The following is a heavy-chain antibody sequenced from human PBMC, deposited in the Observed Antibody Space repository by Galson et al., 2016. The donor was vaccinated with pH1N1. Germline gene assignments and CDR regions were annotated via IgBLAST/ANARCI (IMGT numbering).Heavy chain of an antibody. CDR2: ISGSGGST. Sequence: SLRLSCAASGFTFSSYAMSWVRQAPGKGLEWVSVISGSGGSTYYADSVKGRFTISRDNSKNTLYLQMNSLRAEDTAVYYCAKDIRYCSSTSCQYYYYYGMDVWGQGTTVTVSS. D-gene: IGHD2-2*01. V-gene: IGHV3-23*01. J-gene: IGHJ6*02. CDR3: AKDIRYCSSTSCQYYYYYGMDV. CDR1: GFTFSSYA.